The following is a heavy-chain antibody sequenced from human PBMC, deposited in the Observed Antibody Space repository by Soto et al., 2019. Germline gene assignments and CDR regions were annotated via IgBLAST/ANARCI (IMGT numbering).Heavy chain of an antibody. CDR1: GFTFSSYA. CDR3: ARGGWQQLYGMDV. D-gene: IGHD2-15*01. Sequence: QVQLVESGGGVVQPGRSLRLSCAASGFTFSSYAMHWVRQAPGKGLEWVAVISYDGSNKYYADSVKGRFTISRDNSKNTRYLQMNSLRAEDTAVYYCARGGWQQLYGMDVWGQGTTVT. V-gene: IGHV3-30-3*01. J-gene: IGHJ6*02. CDR2: ISYDGSNK.